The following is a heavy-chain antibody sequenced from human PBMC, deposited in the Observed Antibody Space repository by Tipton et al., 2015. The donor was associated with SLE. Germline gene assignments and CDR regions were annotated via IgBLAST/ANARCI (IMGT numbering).Heavy chain of an antibody. D-gene: IGHD4-23*01. V-gene: IGHV4-39*07. J-gene: IGHJ4*02. CDR1: GGSISSSSYY. Sequence: LRLSCTVSGGSISSSSYYWGWTRQPPGKGLEWIGGIYYSGSTYYNPSLKSRVTISVDTSKNQFSLKLSSVTAADTAVYYCARQAWGRRTGNFYFHYWGQGTLVTVSS. CDR2: IYYSGST. CDR3: ARQAWGRRTGNFYFHY.